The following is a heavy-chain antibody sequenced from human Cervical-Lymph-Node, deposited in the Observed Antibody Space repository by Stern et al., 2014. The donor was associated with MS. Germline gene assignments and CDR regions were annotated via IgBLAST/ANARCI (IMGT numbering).Heavy chain of an antibody. J-gene: IGHJ6*02. CDR3: AKSTVTSPFSYYGMNV. D-gene: IGHD4-17*01. Sequence: VQLVESGGGLVQPGGSLRLSCAASGFTFSSYAMSWVRQAPGKGLEWVSLIRGSDDNTYYADTVKGRFTISRDISKNTLYLQMNSLRVEDTAVYYCAKSTVTSPFSYYGMNVWGQGTTVTVSS. V-gene: IGHV3-23*04. CDR1: GFTFSSYA. CDR2: IRGSDDNT.